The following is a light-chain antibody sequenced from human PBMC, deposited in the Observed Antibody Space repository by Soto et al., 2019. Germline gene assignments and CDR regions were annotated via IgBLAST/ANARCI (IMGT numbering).Light chain of an antibody. CDR3: QQRSNWQGT. CDR1: QSVGTI. CDR2: DVS. V-gene: IGKV3-11*01. J-gene: IGKJ1*01. Sequence: EIVLTQSPATLSLSPGEGATLSCRASQSVGTILAWYQQRPGQTPRLLMYDVSTRATGIPARFSGSGSGTDFTLTISSLEPEDFAVYYCQQRSNWQGTFGQGTKVEIK.